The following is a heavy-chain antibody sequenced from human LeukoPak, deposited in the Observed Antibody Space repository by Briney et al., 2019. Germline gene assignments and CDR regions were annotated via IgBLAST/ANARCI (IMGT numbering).Heavy chain of an antibody. D-gene: IGHD6-6*01. J-gene: IGHJ4*02. CDR1: GGSFSGYY. Sequence: PSETLSLTCAVYGGSFSGYYWSWIRQPPGKGLEWIGEINHSGSTNYNPSLKSRVTISVDTSKNQFSLKLSSVTAADTAVYYCARHRRSSHNFDYWGQGTLVTVSS. CDR2: INHSGST. V-gene: IGHV4-34*01. CDR3: ARHRRSSHNFDY.